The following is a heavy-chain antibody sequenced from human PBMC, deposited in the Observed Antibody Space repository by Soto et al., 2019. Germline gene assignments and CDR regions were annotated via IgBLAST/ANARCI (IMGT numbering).Heavy chain of an antibody. V-gene: IGHV2-5*02. Sequence: QITLKESGPTLVKPTQTLTLTCTFSGFSLSTSGVSVGWVRQPPGEALEWLALIYWDDDKRYRPSLKSRLTITTDTSKNQVVLTVTNMDPVDTATYYCAYSHRYGDYIIDYWGQGTLVTVST. CDR3: AYSHRYGDYIIDY. CDR1: GFSLSTSGVS. CDR2: IYWDDDK. D-gene: IGHD4-17*01. J-gene: IGHJ4*02.